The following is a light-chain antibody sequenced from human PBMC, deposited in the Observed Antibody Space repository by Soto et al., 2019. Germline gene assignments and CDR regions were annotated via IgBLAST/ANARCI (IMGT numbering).Light chain of an antibody. CDR2: DAS. CDR3: QQYNNWPIT. CDR1: QSVSSSY. Sequence: ELVLTQSPGTLSLSPGERSTLSCRAIQSVSSSYLAWYHQKPGQAPRLLIYDASNRATGIPARFSGSGSGTKFTLSISSLQSEDFAVYYCQQYNNWPITFGQGTRLEIK. J-gene: IGKJ5*01. V-gene: IGKV3D-15*01.